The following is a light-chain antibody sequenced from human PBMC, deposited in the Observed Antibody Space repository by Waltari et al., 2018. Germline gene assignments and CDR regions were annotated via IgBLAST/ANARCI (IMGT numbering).Light chain of an antibody. V-gene: IGLV1-44*01. CDR2: TNN. Sequence: QSVLTQSPSASGTPGQRVTISCSGSSPNIGSNTVNWYKQVPGTAPKLLISTNNQRPSGVPDRFSGSKSGTSASLAISGLQSEDEADYFCAACDDSLNGWVFGGGTKPSVL. J-gene: IGLJ3*02. CDR3: AACDDSLNGWV. CDR1: SPNIGSNT.